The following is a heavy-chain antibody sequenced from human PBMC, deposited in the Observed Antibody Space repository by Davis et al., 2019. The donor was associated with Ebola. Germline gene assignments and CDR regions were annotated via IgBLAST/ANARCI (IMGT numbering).Heavy chain of an antibody. V-gene: IGHV1-69*13. CDR2: IIPIIARE. J-gene: IGHJ4*02. CDR1: GGTFYSYG. D-gene: IGHD6-13*01. CDR3: ARTRGEQYLASFDF. Sequence: SVKVSCKASGGTFYSYGITWVRQAPGQGLEWVGGIIPIIAREDYAEKFQGRVTITADESTSTAYMEVRGLRSDDTAVYYCARTRGEQYLASFDFWGQGTLVTVSS.